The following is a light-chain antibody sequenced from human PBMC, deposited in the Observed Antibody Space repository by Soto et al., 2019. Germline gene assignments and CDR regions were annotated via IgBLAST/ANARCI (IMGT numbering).Light chain of an antibody. J-gene: IGLJ1*01. V-gene: IGLV1-40*01. CDR1: SSNIGAGYD. CDR3: QSYDGSLSGSV. Sequence: QSVLTQPPSVSGAPGQRVTISCTGSSSNIGAGYDVHWYQQFPGTAPKLLIYGNNNRPSGVPDRFSGSKSGTSASLAITVLQSEDEADFYCQSYDGSLSGSVFGTGTKLTVL. CDR2: GNN.